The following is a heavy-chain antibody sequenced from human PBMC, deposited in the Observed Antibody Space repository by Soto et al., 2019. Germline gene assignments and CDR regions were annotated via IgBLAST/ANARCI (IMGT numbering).Heavy chain of an antibody. D-gene: IGHD6-13*01. CDR1: GFIFSDYY. CDR2: ITSSGKFT. V-gene: IGHV3-11*06. Sequence: GSLRLSCAASGFIFSDYYMSWIRQAPGKGLECVSYITSSGKFTNYADSVKGRFTISRDNAKNSVFLQMNSLRADDTAVYYCARFSAAGRVFDYWGQGTLVTVSS. J-gene: IGHJ4*02. CDR3: ARFSAAGRVFDY.